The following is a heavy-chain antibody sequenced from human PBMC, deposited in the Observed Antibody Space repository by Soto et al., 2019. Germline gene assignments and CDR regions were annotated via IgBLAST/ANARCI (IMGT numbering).Heavy chain of an antibody. CDR1: GFTFSSYA. Sequence: GGSLRLSCAASGFTFSSYAMHWVRQAPGKGLEWVAVISYDGSNKYYADSVKGRFTISRDNSKNTLYLQMNSLRAEDTAVYYRARSKNQAYYYYYGMDVWGQGTTVTISS. V-gene: IGHV3-30-3*01. J-gene: IGHJ6*02. CDR3: ARSKNQAYYYYYGMDV. CDR2: ISYDGSNK.